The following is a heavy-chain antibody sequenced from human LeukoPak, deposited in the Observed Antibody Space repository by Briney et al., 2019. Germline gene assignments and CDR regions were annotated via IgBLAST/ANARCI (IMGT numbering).Heavy chain of an antibody. D-gene: IGHD3-22*01. CDR1: GFTFSSYA. CDR3: AGGGKYYYDSSGYYRY. Sequence: GGSLRLSCAASGFTFSSYAMHWVRQAPGKGLEWVAVISYDGSNKYYADSVKGRFTISRDNSKNTLHLQMNSLRAEDTAVYYCAGGGKYYYDSSGYYRYWGQGTLVTVSS. CDR2: ISYDGSNK. J-gene: IGHJ4*02. V-gene: IGHV3-30*04.